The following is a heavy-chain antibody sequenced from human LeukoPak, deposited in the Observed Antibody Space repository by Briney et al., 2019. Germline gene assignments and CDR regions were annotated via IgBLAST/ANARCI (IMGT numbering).Heavy chain of an antibody. Sequence: SETLSLTCTVSGGSISSGPYYWSWIRQPAGKGLEWFGRVSTSGSTNYNPFLKSRVTISVDTSKNQFSLRLSSVTAADTAVYYCAREYERFGVYFFDYWGQGTLVTVSS. CDR2: VSTSGST. V-gene: IGHV4-61*02. CDR1: GGSISSGPYY. D-gene: IGHD3-10*01. J-gene: IGHJ4*02. CDR3: AREYERFGVYFFDY.